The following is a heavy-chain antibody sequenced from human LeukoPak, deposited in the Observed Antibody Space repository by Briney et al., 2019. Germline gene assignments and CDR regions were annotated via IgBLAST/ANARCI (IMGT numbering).Heavy chain of an antibody. J-gene: IGHJ5*02. CDR1: GFTFDAYS. CDR3: ARVGWFDP. Sequence: GGSLRLSCPASGFTFDAYSMYWVRQHPGKGLECVAVISWHGGSPHYADSVKGRFTISRDNSKNTLYLQMNSLRAEDTAVYYCARVGWFDPWGQGTLVTVSS. CDR2: ISWHGGSP. V-gene: IGHV3-20*04.